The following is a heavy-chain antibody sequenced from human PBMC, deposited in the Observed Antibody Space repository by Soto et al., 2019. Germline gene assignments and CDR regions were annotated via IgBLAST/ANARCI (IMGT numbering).Heavy chain of an antibody. CDR1: GFTFSTYG. CDR2: ISYHGSDT. Sequence: QVQLVESGGGVVQPGRSLRLSCAASGFTFSTYGMHWVRQAPGKGLEWVAVISYHGSDTDYADSVKGRFTISRDTSKNTPYLQMDSLRAEDTAVYYCAKDHVTTTVTTVGYWGQGTLVTGAS. CDR3: AKDHVTTTVTTVGY. D-gene: IGHD4-17*01. V-gene: IGHV3-30*18. J-gene: IGHJ4*02.